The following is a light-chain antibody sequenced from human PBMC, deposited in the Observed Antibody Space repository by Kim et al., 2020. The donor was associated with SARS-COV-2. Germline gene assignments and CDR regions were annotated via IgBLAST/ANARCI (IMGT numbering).Light chain of an antibody. Sequence: ASVGDRVTITCRASQGISSWLAWYQQRPGKAPKLLISGASSLQSGVPSRFRGSGSGTDFTLTISSLQPEDFATYYCQQTNSFPITCGQGTRLEIK. J-gene: IGKJ5*01. CDR2: GAS. CDR3: QQTNSFPIT. V-gene: IGKV1-12*01. CDR1: QGISSW.